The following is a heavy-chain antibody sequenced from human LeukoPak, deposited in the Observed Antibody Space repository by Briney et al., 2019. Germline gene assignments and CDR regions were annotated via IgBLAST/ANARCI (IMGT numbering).Heavy chain of an antibody. J-gene: IGHJ4*02. CDR3: ATGSFAIATGTFDS. V-gene: IGHV1-24*01. Sequence: ASVKVSCKVSGYSLRRLTMIRMRQSPGKGLELMGGFDPNEDATIYAQKFQGRVTMTEDTSSDTAYMDLASLTSEDTAMYYCATGSFAIATGTFDSWGQGTLVTVSS. CDR1: GYSLRRLT. D-gene: IGHD6-13*01. CDR2: FDPNEDAT.